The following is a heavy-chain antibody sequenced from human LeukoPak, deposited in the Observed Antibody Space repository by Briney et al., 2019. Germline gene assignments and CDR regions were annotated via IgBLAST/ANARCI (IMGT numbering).Heavy chain of an antibody. V-gene: IGHV4-34*01. CDR1: GGSFSGYY. Sequence: SETLSLTCAVYGGSFSGYYWSWIRQPPGKGLEWIGEINHSGSTNYSPSLKSRVTISVDTSKNQCSLKLRSVTAADTAVYYCARVLSPHDFWSGRYYFDYWGQGTLVTVSS. CDR3: ARVLSPHDFWSGRYYFDY. J-gene: IGHJ4*02. CDR2: INHSGST. D-gene: IGHD3-3*01.